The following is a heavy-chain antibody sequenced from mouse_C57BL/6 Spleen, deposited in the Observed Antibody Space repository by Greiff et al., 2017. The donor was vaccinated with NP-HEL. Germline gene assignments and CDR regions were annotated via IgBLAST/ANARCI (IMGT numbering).Heavy chain of an antibody. CDR3: ARRPLAFDY. CDR2: IDPSDSYT. Sequence: QVQLQQPGAELVMPGASVKLSCKASGYTFTSYWMHWVKQRPGQGLEWIGEIDPSDSYTNYNQTLKGKSTLTVDKACSTAYLQLSSLTSEDTAVSYYARRPLAFDYWGQGTTLTVSS. CDR1: GYTFTSYW. J-gene: IGHJ2*01. V-gene: IGHV1-69*01.